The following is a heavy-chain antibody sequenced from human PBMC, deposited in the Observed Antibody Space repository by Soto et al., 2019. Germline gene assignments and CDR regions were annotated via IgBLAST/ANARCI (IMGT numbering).Heavy chain of an antibody. V-gene: IGHV1-69*02. CDR2: IIPILGIA. CDR3: SIAAAGTWSGNWFDP. CDR1: GGTFSSYT. D-gene: IGHD6-13*01. J-gene: IGHJ5*02. Sequence: QVQLVQSGAEVKKPGSSVKVSCKASGGTFSSYTISWVRQAPGQGLEWMGRIIPILGIANYAQKFQGRVTITADKSTSTAYLELSSLRSEDTAVYYCSIAAAGTWSGNWFDPGGQGTLVTVSS.